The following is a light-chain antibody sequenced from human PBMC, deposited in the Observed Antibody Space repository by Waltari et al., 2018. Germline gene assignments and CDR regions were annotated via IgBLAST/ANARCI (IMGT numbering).Light chain of an antibody. J-gene: IGLJ2*01. V-gene: IGLV1-51*02. CDR2: ENN. CDR3: GTWDTSLSALI. Sequence: QSVLTQPPSVSAAPGQKVTISCSGSSSNIGNDYVSWYQQLPGTAPKLFIYENNKRPSGIPDRFSGFKSGTSATLGITGLQTGDEADYYCGTWDTSLSALIFGGGTKLTVL. CDR1: SSNIGNDY.